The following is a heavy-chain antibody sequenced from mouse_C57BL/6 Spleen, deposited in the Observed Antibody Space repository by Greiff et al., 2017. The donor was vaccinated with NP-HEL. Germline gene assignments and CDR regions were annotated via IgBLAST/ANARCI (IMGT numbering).Heavy chain of an antibody. V-gene: IGHV7-3*01. CDR2: IRNKANGYTT. Sequence: EVKLMESGGGLVQPGGSLSLSCAASGFTFTDYYMSWVRQPPGKALEWLGFIRNKANGYTTEYSASVKGRFTISRDNSQSILYLQMNALRAEDSATYYCASLGYYKSFDYWGQGTTLTVSS. J-gene: IGHJ2*01. CDR1: GFTFTDYY. D-gene: IGHD2-3*01. CDR3: ASLGYYKSFDY.